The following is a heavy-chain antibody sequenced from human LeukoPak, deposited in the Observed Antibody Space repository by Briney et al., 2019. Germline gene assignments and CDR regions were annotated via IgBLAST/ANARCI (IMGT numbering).Heavy chain of an antibody. CDR3: ARKGLTRGGIYYYMDV. CDR2: INHSGST. D-gene: IGHD2-15*01. CDR1: GESFSGYY. V-gene: IGHV4-34*01. Sequence: NPSETLSLTCAVYGESFSGYYWSWIRQPPGKGLEWIGEINHSGSTNYNPSLKSRVTISVDTSKNQFSLKLSSVTAADTAVYYCARKGLTRGGIYYYMDVWGKGTTVTVSS. J-gene: IGHJ6*03.